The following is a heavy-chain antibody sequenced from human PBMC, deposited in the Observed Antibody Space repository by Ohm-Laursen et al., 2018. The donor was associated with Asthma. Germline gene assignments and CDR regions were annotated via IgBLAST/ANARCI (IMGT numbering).Heavy chain of an antibody. Sequence: TQTLTLTSTFSGFSLSTSRMRVSWIRQPPVQALEWLARIDSDDDKLYSTSLKTRLTISKDTSKNQVVLTMTNMDPVDTATYYCARWYYGMDVWGQGTTVTVSS. CDR2: IDSDDDK. V-gene: IGHV2-70*04. CDR3: ARWYYGMDV. J-gene: IGHJ6*02. CDR1: GFSLSTSRMR.